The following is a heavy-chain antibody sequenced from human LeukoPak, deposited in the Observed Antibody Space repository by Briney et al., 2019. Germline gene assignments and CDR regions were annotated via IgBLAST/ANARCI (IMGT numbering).Heavy chain of an antibody. CDR1: GFXFSSYW. D-gene: IGHD7-27*01. J-gene: IGHJ3*02. CDR2: INSDGSST. Sequence: PGGSLRLSCAASGFXFSSYWIHWVRQAPGKGLMWVSRINSDGSSTSYADSVKGRFTISRDNAKNTLYLQMNSLRAEDTAVYYCARTALGAFDIWGQGTIVTVSS. CDR3: ARTALGAFDI. V-gene: IGHV3-74*01.